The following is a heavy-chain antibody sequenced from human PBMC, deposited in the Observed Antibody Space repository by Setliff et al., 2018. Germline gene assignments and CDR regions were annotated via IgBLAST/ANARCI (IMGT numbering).Heavy chain of an antibody. CDR3: ARDLGYCSRTSCHGDWFDP. V-gene: IGHV7-4-1*02. Sequence: VASVKVSCKASGYTFSSYAMNWVRQAPGQGLEWMGRINTITGNPTYAQGFTGRFVFSLDTSVSTAYLQISSLKPEDTAVYYCARDLGYCSRTSCHGDWFDPWGQGTLVTSPQ. D-gene: IGHD2-2*01. CDR1: GYTFSSYA. J-gene: IGHJ5*02. CDR2: INTITGNP.